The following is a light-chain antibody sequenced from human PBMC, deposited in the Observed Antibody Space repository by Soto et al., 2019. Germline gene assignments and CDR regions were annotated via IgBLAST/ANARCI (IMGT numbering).Light chain of an antibody. CDR3: QQTNSFPLT. Sequence: DIQMTQSPSSVSTSEGDRVTITCRASQDISSWFGWYQLKPGKAPKLLIYAASSLQSGVPSRFSGSGSGTDFTLTISSLQPEDFATYFCQQTNSFPLTFGGGTKVEIK. J-gene: IGKJ4*01. V-gene: IGKV1-12*01. CDR2: AAS. CDR1: QDISSW.